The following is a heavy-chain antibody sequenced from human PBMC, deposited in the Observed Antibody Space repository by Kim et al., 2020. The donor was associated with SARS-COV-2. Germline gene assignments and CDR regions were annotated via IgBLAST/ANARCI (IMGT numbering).Heavy chain of an antibody. J-gene: IGHJ4*02. Sequence: KCRLTITRDKSKNTLYLQMNSLRAEDTAVYYCAKAPKRWLQLERTYYFDYWGQGTLVTVSS. CDR3: AKAPKRWLQLERTYYFDY. V-gene: IGHV3-23*01. D-gene: IGHD5-12*01.